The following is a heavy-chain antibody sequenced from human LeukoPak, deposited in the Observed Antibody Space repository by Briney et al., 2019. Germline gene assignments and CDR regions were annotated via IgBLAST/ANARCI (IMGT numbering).Heavy chain of an antibody. CDR2: IYHSGST. J-gene: IGHJ3*02. Sequence: SETLSLTCAVSGGSIKSNNWWSWVRQPPGKGLEWIGEIYHSGSTNYNPSLESRVTVSVDKSKNQFSLDLSSVTAADTAVYYCASHLGAFDIWGQGTMVTVSS. CDR3: ASHLGAFDI. CDR1: GGSIKSNNW. V-gene: IGHV4-4*02.